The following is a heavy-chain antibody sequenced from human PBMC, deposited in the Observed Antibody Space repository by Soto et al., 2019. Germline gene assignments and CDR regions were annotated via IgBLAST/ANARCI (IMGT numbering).Heavy chain of an antibody. CDR1: GGTFSSYA. Sequence: ASVKVSCKASGGTFSSYAISWVRQAPGQGLEWMGGIIPIFGTANYAQKFQGRVTITADKSTSTAYMELSSLRSEDTAVYYCASRTILGATIVGWYYYYGMDVWGQGTTVTVSS. D-gene: IGHD1-26*01. J-gene: IGHJ6*02. CDR3: ASRTILGATIVGWYYYYGMDV. CDR2: IIPIFGTA. V-gene: IGHV1-69*06.